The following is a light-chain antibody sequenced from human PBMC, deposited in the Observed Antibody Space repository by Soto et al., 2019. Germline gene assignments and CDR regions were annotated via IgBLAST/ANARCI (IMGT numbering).Light chain of an antibody. J-gene: IGKJ1*01. CDR1: QSVSSN. V-gene: IGKV3-15*01. CDR2: GAS. CDR3: QQYNNWPWT. Sequence: EIVMTQSPATLSVSPGERATLSCRASQSVSSNLAWYHQKPGQAPRLLIYGASTRATGIPARFSGSGSGTDFTLTISSLQSEDFAVYYCQQYNNWPWTFGHGTKVDIK.